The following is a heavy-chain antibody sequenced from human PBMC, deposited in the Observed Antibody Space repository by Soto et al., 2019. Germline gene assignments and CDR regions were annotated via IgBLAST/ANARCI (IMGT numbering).Heavy chain of an antibody. Sequence: PGGSMRVSCAASGFNFSNYWMHWVRQTPGKGLVWVSRINSDGSSTSYADSVKGRFTISRDNAKNTLYLQMNSLRAEDTAVYYCAREIFYWGQGTLVTVSS. CDR2: INSDGSST. V-gene: IGHV3-74*01. D-gene: IGHD2-15*01. CDR1: GFNFSNYW. CDR3: AREIFY. J-gene: IGHJ4*02.